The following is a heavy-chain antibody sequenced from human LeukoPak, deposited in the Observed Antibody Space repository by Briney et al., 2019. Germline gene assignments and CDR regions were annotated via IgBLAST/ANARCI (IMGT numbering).Heavy chain of an antibody. Sequence: PGGSLRLSCVASGFSFSTYEMNWVRQAPGKGLEWVAYISTSVSSVYYADSLKGRFTVSRDNAKTSLFLQVDSLTVADTAVYYCARVGREVTTGYFDDWGQGTLVAVSS. CDR2: ISTSVSSV. V-gene: IGHV3-48*03. D-gene: IGHD2-21*02. CDR3: ARVGREVTTGYFDD. CDR1: GFSFSTYE. J-gene: IGHJ4*02.